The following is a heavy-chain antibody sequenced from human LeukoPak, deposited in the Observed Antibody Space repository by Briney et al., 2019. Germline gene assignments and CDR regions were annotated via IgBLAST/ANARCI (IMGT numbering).Heavy chain of an antibody. Sequence: GGSLRLSCAASGFAFSDYYMSWIRQAPGKGLEWVSYISSSSSYTNYADSVKGRFTISRDNAKNSLYLQMNSLRAEDTAVYYCARDGTHYDSSGYYLEGARGMDVWGQGTTVTVSS. CDR1: GFAFSDYY. J-gene: IGHJ6*02. V-gene: IGHV3-11*06. D-gene: IGHD3-22*01. CDR3: ARDGTHYDSSGYYLEGARGMDV. CDR2: ISSSSSYT.